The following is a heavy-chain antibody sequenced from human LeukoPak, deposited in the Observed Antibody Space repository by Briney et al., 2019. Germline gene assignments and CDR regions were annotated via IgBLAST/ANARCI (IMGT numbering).Heavy chain of an antibody. CDR2: IYYSGSA. J-gene: IGHJ3*02. CDR3: ARLLAVAGGDAFDI. V-gene: IGHV4-61*01. Sequence: SETLSLTCTVSGGSVSSGSYYWSWIRQPPGKGLEWIGYIYYSGSAKYNPSLKSRVTVSVDTSKDQFSLRLSSVTAADTAVYYCARLLAVAGGDAFDIWGQGKMVTVSS. CDR1: GGSVSSGSYY. D-gene: IGHD6-19*01.